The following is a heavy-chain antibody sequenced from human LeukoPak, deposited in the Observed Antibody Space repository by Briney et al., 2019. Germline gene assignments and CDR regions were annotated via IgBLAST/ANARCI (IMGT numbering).Heavy chain of an antibody. D-gene: IGHD3-22*01. CDR2: IRYDGSNK. V-gene: IGHV3-30*02. J-gene: IGHJ4*02. CDR3: ARAVNYYDSSGVDSFDY. Sequence: GGSLRLSCAASGFTFSSYGMHWVRQAPGKGLEWVAFIRYDGSNKYYADSVKGRFTISRDNSKNTLYLQMNSLRAEDTAVYYCARAVNYYDSSGVDSFDYWGQGTLVTVSS. CDR1: GFTFSSYG.